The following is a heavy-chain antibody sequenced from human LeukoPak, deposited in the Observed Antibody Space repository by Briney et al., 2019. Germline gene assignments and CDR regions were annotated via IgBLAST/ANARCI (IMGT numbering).Heavy chain of an antibody. V-gene: IGHV3-7*01. Sequence: QPGGSLRLSCAASGFTFSNYWMSWVRQAPGKGLEWVSDIKGDGSDRFYVDSVKGRFSISRDNAKNSLYLHMNSLRAEDTALYYCARLYVDTMTPTSYYFDYWGQGTLVTVSS. CDR1: GFTFSNYW. J-gene: IGHJ4*02. CDR3: ARLYVDTMTPTSYYFDY. D-gene: IGHD5-18*01. CDR2: IKGDGSDR.